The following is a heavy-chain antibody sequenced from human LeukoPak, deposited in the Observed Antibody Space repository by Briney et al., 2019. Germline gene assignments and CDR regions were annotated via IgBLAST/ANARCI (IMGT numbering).Heavy chain of an antibody. CDR3: ARDLAYGDYESWFDP. V-gene: IGHV1-69*01. CDR2: IIPIFGTA. CDR1: GGTFSSYA. Sequence: SVKVSCKASGGTFSSYAISWVRHAHGPGLEWMGGIIPIFGTANNAQKFQGRVTITADESTSTAYMELSSRRSEDTAVYYCARDLAYGDYESWFDPWGQGTLVTVSS. D-gene: IGHD4-17*01. J-gene: IGHJ5*02.